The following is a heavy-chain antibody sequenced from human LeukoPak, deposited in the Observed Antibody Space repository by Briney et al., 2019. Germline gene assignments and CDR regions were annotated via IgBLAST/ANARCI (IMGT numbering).Heavy chain of an antibody. CDR2: ISGDGGRT. V-gene: IGHV3-43*02. Sequence: GGSLRLSCAASGFTFDDYAMHWVRQAPGKGLEWVSLISGDGGRTYYADSVKGRFTISRDNNKNSLYLQMNSLRSEDTALYYGAYTLPRGVEYWGQGTLVTVSS. CDR3: AYTLPRGVEY. D-gene: IGHD3-10*01. J-gene: IGHJ4*02. CDR1: GFTFDDYA.